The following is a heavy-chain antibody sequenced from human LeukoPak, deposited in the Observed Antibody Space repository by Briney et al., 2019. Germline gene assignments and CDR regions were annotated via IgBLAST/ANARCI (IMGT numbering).Heavy chain of an antibody. CDR1: GGSISSYY. CDR2: IYYSGST. Sequence: PSETLSLTCTVSGGSISSYYWSWIRQPPGKGLEWIGYIYYSGSTNHNPSLKSRVTISVDTSKNQFSLKLSSVTAADTAVYYCARATGYDGGYFDYWGQGTLVTVSS. J-gene: IGHJ4*02. D-gene: IGHD5-12*01. CDR3: ARATGYDGGYFDY. V-gene: IGHV4-59*01.